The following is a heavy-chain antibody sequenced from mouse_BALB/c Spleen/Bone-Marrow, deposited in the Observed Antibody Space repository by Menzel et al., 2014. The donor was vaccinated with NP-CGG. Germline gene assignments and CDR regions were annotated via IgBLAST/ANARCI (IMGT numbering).Heavy chain of an antibody. D-gene: IGHD1-1*01. CDR3: ARGIYYYGSSCAY. V-gene: IGHV5-12-2*01. Sequence: EVMLVESGGGLVQPGGSLKLSCAASGFTFNSYTMSWVRQTPEKRLEWVAYISNGGGSTYYPDTVKGRFTISRDNAKNTLYLQMSSLKSEDTAMYYCARGIYYYGSSCAYWGQGTLVTVSA. J-gene: IGHJ3*01. CDR1: GFTFNSYT. CDR2: ISNGGGST.